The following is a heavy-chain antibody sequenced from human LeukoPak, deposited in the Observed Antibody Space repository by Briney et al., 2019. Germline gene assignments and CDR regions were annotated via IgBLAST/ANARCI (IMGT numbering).Heavy chain of an antibody. CDR1: GFTFSSNW. Sequence: SGGSLRLSCAASGFTFSSNWMSWVRQAPGKGLEWVANIKQDGREKHYVDSVKGRFTISRDNAKSSLYLQMSSLRVEDTAVYYCARGRGYVNWAFDIWGQGTVVTVSS. CDR3: ARGRGYVNWAFDI. J-gene: IGHJ3*02. V-gene: IGHV3-7*01. CDR2: IKQDGREK. D-gene: IGHD1-20*01.